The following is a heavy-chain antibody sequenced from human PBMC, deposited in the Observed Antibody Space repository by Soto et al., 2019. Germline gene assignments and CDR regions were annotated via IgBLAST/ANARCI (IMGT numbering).Heavy chain of an antibody. CDR2: IGGSGGST. Sequence: EVQLLESGGGLVQPGGSLRLSCAASGFTFSSYAMSWVRQAPGKGLEWVSAIGGSGGSTYYAESVKGRFTISRDNSKNTLYLQMNSLRAEDTAVYYCVKGGPYYYYYMDVWGKGTTVTVSS. D-gene: IGHD5-12*01. CDR3: VKGGPYYYYYMDV. V-gene: IGHV3-23*01. CDR1: GFTFSSYA. J-gene: IGHJ6*03.